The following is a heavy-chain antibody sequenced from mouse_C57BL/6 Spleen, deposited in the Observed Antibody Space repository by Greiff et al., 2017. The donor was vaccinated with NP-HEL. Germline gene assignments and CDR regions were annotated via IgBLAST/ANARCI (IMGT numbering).Heavy chain of an antibody. J-gene: IGHJ2*01. CDR1: GYTFTSYW. V-gene: IGHV1-55*01. D-gene: IGHD1-1*01. Sequence: QVQLQQPGAELVKPGASVKMSCKASGYTFTSYWITWVKQRPGQGLEWIGDIYPGSGSTNYNEKFKSKATLTVDTSSSTAYMQLSSLTSEDAAVYYCARYGTVVEDYFDYWGQGTTLTVSS. CDR2: IYPGSGST. CDR3: ARYGTVVEDYFDY.